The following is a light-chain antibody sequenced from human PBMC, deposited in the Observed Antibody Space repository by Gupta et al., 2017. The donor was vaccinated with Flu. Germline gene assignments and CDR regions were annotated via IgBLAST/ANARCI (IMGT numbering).Light chain of an antibody. CDR1: SLRNSN. J-gene: IGLJ2*01. CDR2: AKN. Sequence: GDSLRNSNASWYQQKPGHAPVLVNYAKNIRPSEIPDRFSGSSSGNTASLTITGAQAEDDADYYCNSRDSTDNHQAVFGGGTKLTVL. V-gene: IGLV3-19*01. CDR3: NSRDSTDNHQAV.